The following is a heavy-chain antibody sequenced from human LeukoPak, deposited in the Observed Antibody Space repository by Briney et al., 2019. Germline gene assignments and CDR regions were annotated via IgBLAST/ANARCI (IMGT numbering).Heavy chain of an antibody. D-gene: IGHD3-9*01. CDR1: GYTFTDDY. CDR2: INVNSGGT. J-gene: IGHJ4*02. Sequence: ASVKVSCKASGYTFTDDYIHWVRQAPGQGLEWMGWINVNSGGTNYAQKFYARVTMTRDTSISTAYMELSRLRSDNTAVFYCARSPHILTGENFDFWGQGTLVTVSS. V-gene: IGHV1-2*02. CDR3: ARSPHILTGENFDF.